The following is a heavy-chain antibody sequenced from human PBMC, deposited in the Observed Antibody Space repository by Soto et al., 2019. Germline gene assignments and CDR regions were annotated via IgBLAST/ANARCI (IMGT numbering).Heavy chain of an antibody. CDR2: IYYSGST. CDR1: GGSVSSGSYY. V-gene: IGHV4-61*01. CDR3: ARGITGTTWSLSP. Sequence: PSETLSLTCTVSGGSVSSGSYYWSWIRQPPGKGLEWIGYIYYSGSTNYNPSLKSRVTISVDTSKNQFSLKLSSVTAADTAVYYCARGITGTTWSLSPWGQGTLVTVSS. J-gene: IGHJ5*02. D-gene: IGHD1-7*01.